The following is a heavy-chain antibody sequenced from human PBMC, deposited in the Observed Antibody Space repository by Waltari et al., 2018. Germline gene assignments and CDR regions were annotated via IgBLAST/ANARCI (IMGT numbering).Heavy chain of an antibody. CDR1: GGTFSSYA. CDR3: ARDSEVEYCTNGVCESHYYFDY. Sequence: QVQLVQSGAEVKKPGSSVKVSCKASGGTFSSYAIRWVRQAPGQGLEWMGGIIPIFGTANYAQKFQGRVTITADKSTSTAYMELSSLRSEDTAVYYCARDSEVEYCTNGVCESHYYFDYWGQGTLVTVSS. J-gene: IGHJ4*02. D-gene: IGHD2-8*01. V-gene: IGHV1-69*14. CDR2: IIPIFGTA.